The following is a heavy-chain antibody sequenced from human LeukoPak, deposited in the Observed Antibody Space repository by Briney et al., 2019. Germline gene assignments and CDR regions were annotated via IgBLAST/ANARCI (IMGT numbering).Heavy chain of an antibody. D-gene: IGHD3-9*01. Sequence: GGSLRLSCAASGFTFSSYAMHWVRQAPGKGLEWVAVISYDGSNKYYADSVKGRFTISRDNSKNTLYLQMNSLRAEDTAVYYCASALHYFHSSLDYWGQGTLVTVSS. CDR1: GFTFSSYA. J-gene: IGHJ4*02. CDR2: ISYDGSNK. V-gene: IGHV3-30*04. CDR3: ASALHYFHSSLDY.